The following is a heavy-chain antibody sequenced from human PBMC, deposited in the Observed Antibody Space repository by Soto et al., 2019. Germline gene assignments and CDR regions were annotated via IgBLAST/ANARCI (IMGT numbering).Heavy chain of an antibody. CDR1: GYAFTSYG. J-gene: IGHJ4*02. V-gene: IGHV1-18*04. CDR2: ISAYNGNT. Sequence: ASVKVSCKASGYAFTSYGISWVRQAPGQGLEGMGWISAYNGNTNYAQKLQGRVTMTTDTSTSTAYMELRSLRSDDTAVYYCARVGLIAADAPDDYWGQGTMVTVSS. CDR3: ARVGLIAADAPDDY. D-gene: IGHD6-13*01.